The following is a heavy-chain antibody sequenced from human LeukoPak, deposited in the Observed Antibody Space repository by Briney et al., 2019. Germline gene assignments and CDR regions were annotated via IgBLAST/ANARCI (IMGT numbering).Heavy chain of an antibody. V-gene: IGHV3-23*01. CDR1: GFTFSSYA. CDR2: ISGSGSST. D-gene: IGHD2-15*01. J-gene: IGHJ4*02. Sequence: PGGSLRLSCAASGFTFSSYAVTWVRQAPGKGLEWVSGISGSGSSTYYADSVKGRFTISRDNSKNTLYLQMNSLRDEDTALYYCAKDGRSPGSSCSGDSCYSGYTDDWGQGTLVTVSS. CDR3: AKDGRSPGSSCSGDSCYSGYTDD.